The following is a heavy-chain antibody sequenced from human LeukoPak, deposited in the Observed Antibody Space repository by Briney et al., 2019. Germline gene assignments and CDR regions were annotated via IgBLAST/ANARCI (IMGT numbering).Heavy chain of an antibody. J-gene: IGHJ4*02. CDR3: AKDMYYYDSSGPDLSLP. V-gene: IGHV3-23*01. Sequence: ETLSLTCTVSGGSISNYYWSWVRQAPGKGLEWVSAISGSGGSTYYADSVKGRFTISRDNSKNTLYLQMNSLRAEDTAVYYCAKDMYYYDSSGPDLSLPWGQGTLVTVSS. CDR2: ISGSGGST. CDR1: GGSISNYY. D-gene: IGHD3-22*01.